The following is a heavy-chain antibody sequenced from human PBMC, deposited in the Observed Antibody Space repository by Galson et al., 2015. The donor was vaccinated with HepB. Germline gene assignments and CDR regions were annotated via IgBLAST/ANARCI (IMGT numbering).Heavy chain of an antibody. J-gene: IGHJ4*02. CDR1: GFTFSSYW. CDR2: INSDGSST. V-gene: IGHV3-74*01. CDR3: ARELDTYYYDSSGYPLGY. Sequence: SLRLSCAASGFTFSSYWMHWVRQAPGKGLVWVSRINSDGSSTSYADSVKGRFTISRDNAKNTLYLQMNSLRAEDTAVYYCARELDTYYYDSSGYPLGYWGQGTLVTVSS. D-gene: IGHD3-22*01.